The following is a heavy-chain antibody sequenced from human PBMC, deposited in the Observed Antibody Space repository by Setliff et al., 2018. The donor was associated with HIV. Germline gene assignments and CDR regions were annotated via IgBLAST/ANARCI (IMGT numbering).Heavy chain of an antibody. CDR3: ARGRRGYSYANFDY. CDR1: GGSFSGYY. V-gene: IGHV4-34*01. J-gene: IGHJ4*02. Sequence: SETLSLTCAVYGGSFSGYYWSWIRQPPGEGLEWIGEINHSGSTNYNPSLKSRVTISVDTSKNQFSLKLSSVTAADTAVYYCARGRRGYSYANFDYWGQGTLVTVSS. CDR2: INHSGST. D-gene: IGHD5-18*01.